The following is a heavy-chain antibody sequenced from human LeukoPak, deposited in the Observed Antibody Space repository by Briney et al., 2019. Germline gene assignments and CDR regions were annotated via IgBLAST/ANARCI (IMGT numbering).Heavy chain of an antibody. Sequence: GGSVPHLCAASGFPLSRYAMSWVGQAPGKGLEWVSGITGSGTSIYYADSVNGRFTISRDNSKKTLYLQMNSLRAEDTAVYYRAKNTLGDNWGQGTLVTVSS. CDR3: AKNTLGDN. CDR2: ITGSGTSI. CDR1: GFPLSRYA. J-gene: IGHJ4*02. D-gene: IGHD2-2*02. V-gene: IGHV3-23*01.